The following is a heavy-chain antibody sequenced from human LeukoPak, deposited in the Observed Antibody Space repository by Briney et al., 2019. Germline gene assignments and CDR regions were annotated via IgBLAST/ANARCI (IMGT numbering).Heavy chain of an antibody. Sequence: PSETLSLTCTVSGGSISSSSYYWGWIRQPPGKGLEWIGSIYYSGSTYYNPSLKSRVTISVDTSKNQFSLKLSSVTAADTAVYCCARTSSGWSQNDYWGQGTLVTVSS. CDR1: GGSISSSSYY. D-gene: IGHD6-19*01. CDR3: ARTSSGWSQNDY. J-gene: IGHJ4*02. V-gene: IGHV4-39*01. CDR2: IYYSGST.